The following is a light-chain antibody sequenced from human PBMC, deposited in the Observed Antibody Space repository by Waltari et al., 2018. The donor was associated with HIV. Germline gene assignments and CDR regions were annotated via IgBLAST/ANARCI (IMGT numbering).Light chain of an antibody. CDR3: ASNRLDYTLI. V-gene: IGLV2-14*03. CDR1: STDSRFYQY. J-gene: IGLJ2*01. Sequence: QSALTQPASVSGFLGQSINISCTGISTDSRFYQYVSWYQQHPGKIPRLIIFDINNRPHGVADHCSGSRSGNSASLTFPGLQSGDEAHYYCASNRLDYTLIFGGGTKLTVL. CDR2: DIN.